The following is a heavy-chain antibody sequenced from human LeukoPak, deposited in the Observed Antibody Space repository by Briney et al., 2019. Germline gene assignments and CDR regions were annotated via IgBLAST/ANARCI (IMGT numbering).Heavy chain of an antibody. V-gene: IGHV3-33*01. D-gene: IGHD1-26*01. J-gene: IGHJ4*02. CDR3: ASGSYVTGSDY. Sequence: GGSLRLSCAASGFTFSSYGMHWVRQAPGKGLEWVAVIWYDGSNKYYADSVKGRFTISRDNSKNTLYLQMNSLRAEDTAVYYCASGSYVTGSDYWGQGTLVTVSS. CDR1: GFTFSSYG. CDR2: IWYDGSNK.